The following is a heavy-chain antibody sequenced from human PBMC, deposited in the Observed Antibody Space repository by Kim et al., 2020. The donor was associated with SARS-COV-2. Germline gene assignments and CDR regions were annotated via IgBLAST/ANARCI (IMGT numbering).Heavy chain of an antibody. CDR3: ARGVEVDTAMATSFSWFDP. V-gene: IGHV4-31*03. J-gene: IGHJ5*02. Sequence: SETLSLTCTVSGGSISSGGYYWSWIRQHPGKGLEWIGYIYYSGSTYYNPSLKSRVTISVDTSKNQFSLKLSSVTAADTAVYYCARGVEVDTAMATSFSWFDPWGQGTLVTVSS. D-gene: IGHD5-18*01. CDR1: GGSISSGGYY. CDR2: IYYSGST.